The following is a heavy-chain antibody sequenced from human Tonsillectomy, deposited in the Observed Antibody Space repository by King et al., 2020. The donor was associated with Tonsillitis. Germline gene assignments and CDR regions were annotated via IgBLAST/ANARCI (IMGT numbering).Heavy chain of an antibody. D-gene: IGHD3-16*01. Sequence: VQLVASGAAVTKPGASVKFSCTASVSTFTSYDLNWVRQATGQGLEWMGWMNPNSGNTGYAQKFQGRVTLTRNTSISTAYMELRSLRSADTAVYYCASEERRKRGGGREERRGMDGGGKGTTGTV. CDR1: VSTFTSYD. V-gene: IGHV1-8*01. CDR3: ASEERRKRGGGREERRGMDG. J-gene: IGHJ6*03. CDR2: MNPNSGNT.